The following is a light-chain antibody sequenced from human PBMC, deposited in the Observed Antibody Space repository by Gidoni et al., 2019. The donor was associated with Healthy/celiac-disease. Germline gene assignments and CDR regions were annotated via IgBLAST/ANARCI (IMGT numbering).Light chain of an antibody. CDR3: CSYAGSSTFHVV. CDR1: SSDVGSYNL. CDR2: EGS. J-gene: IGLJ2*01. V-gene: IGLV2-23*03. Sequence: QSALTNPASGAGSPGQSITISCTGTSSDVGSYNLVSWYQQHPGKAPKLMIYEGSKRHSGFSNRFSGSKSGTTSSLTISGLQAEDEADYYCCSYAGSSTFHVVFGGGTKLTVL.